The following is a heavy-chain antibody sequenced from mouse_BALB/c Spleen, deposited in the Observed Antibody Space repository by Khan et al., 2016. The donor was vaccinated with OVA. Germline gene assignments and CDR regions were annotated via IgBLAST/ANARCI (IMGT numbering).Heavy chain of an antibody. D-gene: IGHD1-1*02. CDR2: IWGGGST. J-gene: IGHJ4*01. CDR3: ATLLWSHYYAMDY. V-gene: IGHV2-6-5*01. CDR1: GFSLTDYG. Sequence: QVQLKESGPGLVAPSQSLSITCTVSGFSLTDYGVSWIRQPPGKGLEWMGFIWGGGSTYYYSVLKSRLSTITANSTSQVFFILISMLTAETTMYYCATLLWSHYYAMDYWGQGTSVTVSS.